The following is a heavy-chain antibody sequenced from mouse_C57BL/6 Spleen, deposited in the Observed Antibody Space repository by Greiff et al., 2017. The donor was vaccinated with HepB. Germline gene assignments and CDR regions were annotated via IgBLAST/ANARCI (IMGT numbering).Heavy chain of an antibody. V-gene: IGHV1-18*01. J-gene: IGHJ3*01. D-gene: IGHD2-2*01. CDR3: ARGLRWFAY. CDR2: INPNNGGT. CDR1: GYTFTDYN. Sequence: EVQLQQSGPELVKPGASVKIPCKASGYTFTDYNMDWVKQSHGKSLEWIGEINPNNGGTIYNQKFKGKATLTVDKSSSTAYMELRSLTSEDTAVYYCARGLRWFAYWGQGTLVTVSA.